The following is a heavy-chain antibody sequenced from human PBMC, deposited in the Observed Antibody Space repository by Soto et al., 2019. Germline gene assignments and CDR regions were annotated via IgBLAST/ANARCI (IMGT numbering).Heavy chain of an antibody. Sequence: GGSLRLSCAASGFTFSSYAMHWVRQAPGKGLEWVAVISYDGSNKYYADSVKGRFTISRDNSKNTLYLQMNSLRAEDTAVYYCARDGATTVNTVYYYYGMDVWGQGTTVTVSS. CDR1: GFTFSSYA. D-gene: IGHD4-4*01. J-gene: IGHJ6*02. V-gene: IGHV3-30-3*01. CDR3: ARDGATTVNTVYYYYGMDV. CDR2: ISYDGSNK.